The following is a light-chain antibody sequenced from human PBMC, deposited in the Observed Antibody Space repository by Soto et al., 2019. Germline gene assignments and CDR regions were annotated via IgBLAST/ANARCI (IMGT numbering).Light chain of an antibody. V-gene: IGKV3-20*01. CDR3: QQYGSSPGT. J-gene: IGKJ4*01. CDR2: GAS. Sequence: EIVLTQSPDTLSLSPGERATLSCRASQSVSSSYLAWYQQKPGQAPRLLIYGASSRATGIPDRFSGSGSGTDFTLTISRLEPEDFAVYYCQQYGSSPGTFGGGTKVEIK. CDR1: QSVSSSY.